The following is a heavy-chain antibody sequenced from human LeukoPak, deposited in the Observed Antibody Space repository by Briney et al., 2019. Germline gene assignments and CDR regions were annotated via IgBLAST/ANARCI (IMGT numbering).Heavy chain of an antibody. J-gene: IGHJ3*02. Sequence: SETLSLTCAVYGGSLNGYYWSWIRQPPGKGLEWIGEINHSGSTNYNPSLKSRVTISVDTSKNQFSLKLSSVTTADTAVYYCARWHYYGSGSYYKHAFDIWGQGTMVTVSS. CDR2: INHSGST. CDR1: GGSLNGYY. D-gene: IGHD3-10*01. CDR3: ARWHYYGSGSYYKHAFDI. V-gene: IGHV4-34*01.